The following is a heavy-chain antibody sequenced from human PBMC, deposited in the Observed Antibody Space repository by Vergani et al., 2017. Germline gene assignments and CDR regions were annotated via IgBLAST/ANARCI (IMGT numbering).Heavy chain of an antibody. CDR2: ISSSSSTI. Sequence: EVQLVESGGGLVKRGGSLRLSCAASGFTFSSYSMNWVRQAPGKGLEWVSYISSSSSTIYYADSVKGRFTISRDNAKNSLYLQMNSLRAEDTAVYYCARENGDYVGAFDIWGQGTMVTVSS. CDR1: GFTFSSYS. CDR3: ARENGDYVGAFDI. V-gene: IGHV3-48*01. D-gene: IGHD4-17*01. J-gene: IGHJ3*02.